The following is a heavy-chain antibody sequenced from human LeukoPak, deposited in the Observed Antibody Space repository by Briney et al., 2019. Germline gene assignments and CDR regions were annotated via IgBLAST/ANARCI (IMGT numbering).Heavy chain of an antibody. D-gene: IGHD5-18*01. J-gene: IGHJ4*02. CDR2: ISSSGSTK. V-gene: IGHV3-48*03. CDR1: GFTFSSYE. CDR3: ARDGGYSYGSFDY. Sequence: GGSLRLSCAASGFTFSSYEINWVRQAPGKGLKWVSYISSSGSTKYYADSVKGRFTISRDNAKNSLYLQMNSLRAEDTAVYYCARDGGYSYGSFDYWGQGTLVTVSS.